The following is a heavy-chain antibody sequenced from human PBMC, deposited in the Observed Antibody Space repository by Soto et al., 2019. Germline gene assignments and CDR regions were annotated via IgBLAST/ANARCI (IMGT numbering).Heavy chain of an antibody. D-gene: IGHD6-25*01. CDR2: MYNDGRT. Sequence: QVRLQESGPGLVKPSQTLSLTCTVSGGSVSSGGFYWNWIRPHPGKGLEWMGYMYNDGRTEYNPSLKSRVTISVDTPTNQFSLKVISVTVADTAVYYCTREAGYWGQGILVTVSS. J-gene: IGHJ4*02. CDR3: TREAGY. CDR1: GGSVSSGGFY. V-gene: IGHV4-31*03.